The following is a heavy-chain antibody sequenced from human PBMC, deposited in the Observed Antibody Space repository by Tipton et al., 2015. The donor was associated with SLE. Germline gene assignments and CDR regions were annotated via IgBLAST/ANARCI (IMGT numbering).Heavy chain of an antibody. Sequence: QSGAEVKKPGSSVKVSCEASGGTFSTNAISWVRQAPGQGLEWMGGIIPLYDAAIYAYNFQGRVTITADKSTNTAHMELSSLRSEDTAVYYCARDRAPAGTARRSDAFDIWGQGTMVTVSS. D-gene: IGHD1-7*01. CDR2: IIPLYDAA. CDR1: GGTFSTNA. CDR3: ARDRAPAGTARRSDAFDI. J-gene: IGHJ3*02. V-gene: IGHV1-69*06.